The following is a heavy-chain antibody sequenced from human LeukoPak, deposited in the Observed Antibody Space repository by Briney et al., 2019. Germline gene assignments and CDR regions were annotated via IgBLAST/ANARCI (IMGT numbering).Heavy chain of an antibody. CDR2: IWSDGSYK. Sequence: PGGSLRLSCEASGFTFRSHGMHWVRQAPGTGLEWVAVIWSDGSYKYYADSVKGRFTISRDNAKNSLYLQMNSLRAEDTAVYYCARKKYTPLSPLDYWGKEPLVPVP. V-gene: IGHV3-33*01. CDR3: ARKKYTPLSPLDY. D-gene: IGHD2/OR15-2a*01. CDR1: GFTFRSHG. J-gene: IGHJ4*02.